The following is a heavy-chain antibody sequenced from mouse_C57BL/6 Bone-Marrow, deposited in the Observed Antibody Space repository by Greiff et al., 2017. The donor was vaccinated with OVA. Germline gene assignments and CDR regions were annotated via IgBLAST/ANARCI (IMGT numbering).Heavy chain of an antibody. CDR1: GFTFSSYA. Sequence: EVQRVESGGGLVKPGGSLKLSCAASGFTFSSYAMSWVRQTPEKRLEWVATISDGGSYTYYPDNVKGRFTISRDNAKNNLYLQMSHLKSEDTAMYYCARDLLCLRGFAYWGQGTLVTVSA. CDR2: ISDGGSYT. D-gene: IGHD2-9*01. V-gene: IGHV5-4*01. CDR3: ARDLLCLRGFAY. J-gene: IGHJ3*01.